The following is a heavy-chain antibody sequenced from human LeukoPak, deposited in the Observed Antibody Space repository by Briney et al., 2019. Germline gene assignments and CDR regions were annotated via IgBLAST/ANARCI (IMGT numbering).Heavy chain of an antibody. CDR1: GFTFSDYY. V-gene: IGHV3-11*01. D-gene: IGHD6-6*01. J-gene: IGHJ6*02. Sequence: GGPLRLSCAASGFTFSDYYMSWIRQAPGKGLEWVSYISSSGSTIYYADSVKGRFTISRDNAKNSLYLQMNSLRAEDTAVYYCARAPIRPYYYYGMDVWGQGTTVTVSS. CDR3: ARAPIRPYYYYGMDV. CDR2: ISSSGSTI.